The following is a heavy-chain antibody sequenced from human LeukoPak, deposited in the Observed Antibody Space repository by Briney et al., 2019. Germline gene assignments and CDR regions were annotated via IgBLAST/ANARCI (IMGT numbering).Heavy chain of an antibody. D-gene: IGHD4-17*01. V-gene: IGHV3-30*04. CDR1: GFTFSSYA. CDR2: IAFDGSNK. J-gene: IGHJ6*04. CDR3: ARDPGDYVYYYYYGMDV. Sequence: PGRSLRLSCEASGFTFSSYAMHWVRQAPGKGLGWVAVIAFDGSNKYYADSVKGRLTISRDNSKNTLYLQMNSLRAEDTAVYYCARDPGDYVYYYYYGMDVWGKGTTVTVSS.